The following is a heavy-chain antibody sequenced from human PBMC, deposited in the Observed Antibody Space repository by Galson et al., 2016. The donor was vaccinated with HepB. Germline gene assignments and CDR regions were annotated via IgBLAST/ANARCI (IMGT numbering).Heavy chain of an antibody. Sequence: SLRLSCAASGFTFSSYSMNWVRQAPGKGLEWVSYISSSSSYIYYAESVKGRFTISRDDAKNSLDLQMNSLRAEDTAVYYCASQGLWSGPANYYYGMDVWGQGTTVTVSS. CDR2: ISSSSSYI. CDR3: ASQGLWSGPANYYYGMDV. CDR1: GFTFSSYS. V-gene: IGHV3-21*01. D-gene: IGHD3-3*01. J-gene: IGHJ6*02.